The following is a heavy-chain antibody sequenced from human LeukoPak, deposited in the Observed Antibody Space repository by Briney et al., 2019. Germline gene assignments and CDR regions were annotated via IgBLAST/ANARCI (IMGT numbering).Heavy chain of an antibody. CDR2: IYHSGST. D-gene: IGHD3-22*01. Sequence: SDSLSLTCAVSGGSFSSGGYYWRWFRQPPGTGLAWIVDIYHSGSTYYHPSLKRRVTIQVDTSKNQFSLQLSSVTAADTAAYYCARVRHRYYYDSSGTETYYFDYWGQGTLVTVSS. CDR3: ARVRHRYYYDSSGTETYYFDY. J-gene: IGHJ4*02. CDR1: GGSFSSGGYY. V-gene: IGHV4-30-2*01.